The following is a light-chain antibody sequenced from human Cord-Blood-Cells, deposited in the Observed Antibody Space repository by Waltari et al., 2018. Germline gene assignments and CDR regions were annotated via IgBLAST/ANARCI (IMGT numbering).Light chain of an antibody. CDR1: SSDVGSYNL. J-gene: IGLJ2*01. CDR3: CSYAGSSTLV. Sequence: QSALTQPASVSGSPGQSITISCTGTSSDVGSYNLVSWYQQHPGKAPKPMIYEGSKRPSGVSNRFSGSKYGNTASLTISGLQAEDEADYYCCSYAGSSTLVFGGGTKLTVL. V-gene: IGLV2-23*01. CDR2: EGS.